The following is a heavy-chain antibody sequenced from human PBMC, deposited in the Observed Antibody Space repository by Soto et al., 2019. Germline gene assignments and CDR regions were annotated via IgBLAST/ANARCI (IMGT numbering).Heavy chain of an antibody. J-gene: IGHJ3*02. Sequence: QLQLQESGPGLVKPSETLSLTCTVSGGSISSSSYYWGWIRQPPGKELDWVGSIHYSGSTYYNPSLKSRVTISLDTSKNQFSLKLSSVTAADTAVYYCARPVRAARHDAFDIWGQGTMVTVSS. V-gene: IGHV4-39*01. CDR2: IHYSGST. CDR3: ARPVRAARHDAFDI. CDR1: GGSISSSSYY. D-gene: IGHD6-6*01.